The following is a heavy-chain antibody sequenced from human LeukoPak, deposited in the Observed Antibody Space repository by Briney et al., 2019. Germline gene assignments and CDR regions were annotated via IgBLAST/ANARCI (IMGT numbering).Heavy chain of an antibody. D-gene: IGHD6-19*01. CDR2: INHSGST. J-gene: IGHJ5*01. CDR3: ARRTAVAGGWFDS. Sequence: SETLSLTCAVYGGSFSGYYWSWIRQPPGKGLEWIGEINHSGSTNYNPSLKSRVTISVDTSKNQFSLKLSSVTAADTAVYYCARRTAVAGGWFDSWGQGILVTVSS. V-gene: IGHV4-34*01. CDR1: GGSFSGYY.